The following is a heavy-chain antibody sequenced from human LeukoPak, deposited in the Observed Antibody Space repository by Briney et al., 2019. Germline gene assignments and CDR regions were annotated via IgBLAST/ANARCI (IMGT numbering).Heavy chain of an antibody. D-gene: IGHD3-3*01. CDR1: GFTFSSYW. Sequence: GGSLRLSCAASGFTFSSYWMHWVRQAPGKGLVWVSRINSDGSSTSYADSVKGRFTISRDNSKNTLYLQMNSLRAEDTAVYYCAKDDTDDFWSGYYSLFDYWGQGTLVTVSS. J-gene: IGHJ4*02. CDR3: AKDDTDDFWSGYYSLFDY. CDR2: INSDGSST. V-gene: IGHV3-74*01.